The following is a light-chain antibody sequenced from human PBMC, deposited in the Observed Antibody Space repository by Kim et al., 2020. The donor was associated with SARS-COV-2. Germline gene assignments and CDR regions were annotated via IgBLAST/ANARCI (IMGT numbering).Light chain of an antibody. CDR3: QQYYSNPRT. CDR2: WAS. CDR1: QSVFSTSNSNNY. Sequence: ATINSKSSQSVFSTSNSNNYLAWYQQRPRQPPKLLIYWASTRESGVPDRFSGSGSGTDFTLTIDSLQAEDVAVYYCQQYYSNPRTFGQGTKVEIK. J-gene: IGKJ1*01. V-gene: IGKV4-1*01.